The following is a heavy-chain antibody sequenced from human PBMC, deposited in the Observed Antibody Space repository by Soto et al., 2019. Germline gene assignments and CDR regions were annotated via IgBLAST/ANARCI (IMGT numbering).Heavy chain of an antibody. J-gene: IGHJ5*02. Sequence: ASGPTLVNPTQTLTLTCTFSGFSLSTSGVGVGWIRQPPGKALEWLALIYWNDDKRYSPSLESRLTITKDTSKNQVVLTMTNMDPVDTATYYCAHRLPPVVPAAAGYVWFDPWGQGTLVTVSS. D-gene: IGHD2-2*01. V-gene: IGHV2-5*01. CDR1: GFSLSTSGVG. CDR3: AHRLPPVVPAAAGYVWFDP. CDR2: IYWNDDK.